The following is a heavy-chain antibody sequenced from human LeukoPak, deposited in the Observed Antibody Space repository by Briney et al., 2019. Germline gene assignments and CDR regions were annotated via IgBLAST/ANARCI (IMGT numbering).Heavy chain of an antibody. CDR2: INHSGST. Sequence: PSETLSLTCAVYGGSFSGYYWSWIRQPPGKGLEWIGEINHSGSTNYNPSLKSRVTISVDTSKDQFSLKLSSATAADTAVYYCARGFAGHGGHFDYWGQGTLVTVSS. V-gene: IGHV4-34*01. D-gene: IGHD3-10*01. CDR1: GGSFSGYY. CDR3: ARGFAGHGGHFDY. J-gene: IGHJ4*02.